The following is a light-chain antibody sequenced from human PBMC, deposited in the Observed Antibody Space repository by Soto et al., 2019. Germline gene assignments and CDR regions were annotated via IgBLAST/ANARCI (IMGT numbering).Light chain of an antibody. J-gene: IGLJ2*01. V-gene: IGLV2-14*01. CDR1: SSDVGGYNY. CDR3: SLFTSTSALVL. Sequence: QSVLTQPASVSGSPGQSITISCTGTSSDVGGYNYVSWYQQHPGKAPKVMIYDVSNRPSGVSNRFSGSKSGNTASLTISGLQAEDEADYYCSLFTSTSALVLFGGGTKLTVL. CDR2: DVS.